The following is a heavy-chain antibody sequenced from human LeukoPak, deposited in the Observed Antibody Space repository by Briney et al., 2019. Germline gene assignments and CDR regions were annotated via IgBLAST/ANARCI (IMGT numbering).Heavy chain of an antibody. Sequence: GGSLRLSCAASGFTFSNNWMTWVRQAPGKGLEWVASVKKDASEKYYVDSVKGRFTISRDNAKNSLYLQMNSLRAEDMALYYCARVFVVVGSTDAFDIWGQGTVVTVSS. V-gene: IGHV3-7*03. CDR2: VKKDASEK. D-gene: IGHD2-15*01. CDR1: GFTFSNNW. J-gene: IGHJ3*02. CDR3: ARVFVVVGSTDAFDI.